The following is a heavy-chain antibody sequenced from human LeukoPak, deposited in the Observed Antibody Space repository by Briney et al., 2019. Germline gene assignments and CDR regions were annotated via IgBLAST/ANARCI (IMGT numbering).Heavy chain of an antibody. CDR3: ARDYYGSGFIDY. CDR2: IYYSGNT. J-gene: IGHJ4*02. Sequence: SETLSLTCTVSGGSLSSYYWSWIRQPPGKGLEWIGYIYYSGNTYYNPSLKSRVTISVDRSENQFSLKLSSVTAADTAVYYCARDYYGSGFIDYWGQGTLVTVSS. CDR1: GGSLSSYY. V-gene: IGHV4-59*01. D-gene: IGHD3-10*01.